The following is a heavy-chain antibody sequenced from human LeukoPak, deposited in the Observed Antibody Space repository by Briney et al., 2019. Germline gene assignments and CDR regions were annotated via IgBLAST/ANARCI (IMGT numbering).Heavy chain of an antibody. Sequence: PGGSLRLSCAASGFSFSYYGMSWVRQAPGKGLEWVSGMSGSGATAYYADSVKGRLTISRDNSDNTVYLQMSSLSAEDTAVYYCAKDNAQWPRVFDFWGQGTLVTVSS. V-gene: IGHV3-23*01. CDR1: GFSFSYYG. J-gene: IGHJ4*02. CDR3: AKDNAQWPRVFDF. CDR2: MSGSGATA. D-gene: IGHD6-19*01.